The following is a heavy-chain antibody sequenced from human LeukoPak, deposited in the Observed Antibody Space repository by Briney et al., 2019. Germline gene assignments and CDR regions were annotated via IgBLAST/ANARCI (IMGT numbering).Heavy chain of an antibody. CDR1: GGSISSGGYS. Sequence: PSQTLSLTCADSGGSISSGGYSWSWIRQPPGKGLEWIGYIYHSGNTYYNPSLKSRVTISVDRSKNQFSLKLSSVTAADTAVYYCARDSQVGATGFDYWGQGTLVTVSS. CDR2: IYHSGNT. J-gene: IGHJ4*02. CDR3: ARDSQVGATGFDY. D-gene: IGHD1-26*01. V-gene: IGHV4-30-2*01.